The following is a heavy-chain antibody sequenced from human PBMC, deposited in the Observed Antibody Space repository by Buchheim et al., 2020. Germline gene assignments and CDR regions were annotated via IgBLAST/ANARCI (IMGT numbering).Heavy chain of an antibody. D-gene: IGHD6-6*01. Sequence: QVRLQESGPGLVKPSETLSLTCTVSGDSISTYYWSWIRQPPGKGLEWIGYIYYSGSTNYNPSLKSRVTISADTSKNQFPLRLSSVTAADTAVYYCAKGLSSSPLYYSYYGMDVWGQGTT. V-gene: IGHV4-59*01. CDR3: AKGLSSSPLYYSYYGMDV. CDR2: IYYSGST. CDR1: GDSISTYY. J-gene: IGHJ6*02.